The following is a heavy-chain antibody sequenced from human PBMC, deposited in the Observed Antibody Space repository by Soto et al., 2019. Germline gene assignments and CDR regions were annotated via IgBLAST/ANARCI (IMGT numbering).Heavy chain of an antibody. Sequence: GGSLRLSCAASGFTFSSYGMHWVRQAPGKGLEWVSSISSSSSYIYYADSVKGRFTISRDNAKNSLYLQMNSLRAEDTAVYYCARDMEDRSGWYLDAFDIWGQGTMVTVSS. V-gene: IGHV3-21*01. D-gene: IGHD6-19*01. J-gene: IGHJ3*02. CDR3: ARDMEDRSGWYLDAFDI. CDR1: GFTFSSYG. CDR2: ISSSSSYI.